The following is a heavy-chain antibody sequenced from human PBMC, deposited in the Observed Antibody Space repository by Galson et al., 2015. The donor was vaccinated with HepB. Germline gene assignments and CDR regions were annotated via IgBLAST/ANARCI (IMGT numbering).Heavy chain of an antibody. Sequence: SLRLSCAASGFTFEDYAMHWVRQVPGKGLEWVSGISWNSDFTGYAESVRGRFTISRDNARYSLYLQMNSLRTEDTASYYCAQDLTYYYGSGSDFVGMDVWGQGTTVTVSS. J-gene: IGHJ6*02. V-gene: IGHV3-9*01. CDR2: ISWNSDFT. CDR1: GFTFEDYA. D-gene: IGHD3-10*01. CDR3: AQDLTYYYGSGSDFVGMDV.